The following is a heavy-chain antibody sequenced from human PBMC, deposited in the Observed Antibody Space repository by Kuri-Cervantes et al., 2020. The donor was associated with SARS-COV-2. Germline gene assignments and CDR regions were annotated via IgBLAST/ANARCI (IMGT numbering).Heavy chain of an antibody. CDR3: ARDRGEDIVVVVAAPAYDY. Sequence: GGSLRLSCAASGFTFSSYSMNWVRQAPGKGLEWVSSISSSSSYIYYADSVKGRFTISRDNAKNSLYLQMNSLRAEDTAVYYCARDRGEDIVVVVAAPAYDYWGQGTLVTVSS. D-gene: IGHD2-15*01. CDR2: ISSSSSYI. J-gene: IGHJ4*02. CDR1: GFTFSSYS. V-gene: IGHV3-21*01.